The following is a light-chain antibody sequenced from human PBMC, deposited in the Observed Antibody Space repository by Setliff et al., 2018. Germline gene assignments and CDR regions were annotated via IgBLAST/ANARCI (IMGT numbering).Light chain of an antibody. V-gene: IGLV2-14*01. J-gene: IGLJ3*02. CDR1: SSDIGGYNY. Sequence: QSALTQPASVSGSPGQSITISCTGTSSDIGGYNYVSWYQQHPGKAPKFMIYEVSNRPSGVSNRFSGSKSGNTASLTISGLQAEDEADYYCCSHTTSSTWVFGGGTQLTVL. CDR2: EVS. CDR3: CSHTTSSTWV.